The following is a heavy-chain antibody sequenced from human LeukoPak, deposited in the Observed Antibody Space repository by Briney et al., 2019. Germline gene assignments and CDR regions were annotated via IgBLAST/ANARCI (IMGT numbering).Heavy chain of an antibody. V-gene: IGHV4-4*07. CDR3: ARSGLYYPGSGSFDY. CDR1: GGSISSYY. Sequence: SETLSLTRTVSGGSISSYYWSWIRQPAGKGLEWIGRIYTSGSTNYNPSLKSRVTMSVDTSKNQFSLKLSSVTAADTAIYYCARSGLYYPGSGSFDYWGQGALVTVSS. J-gene: IGHJ4*02. D-gene: IGHD3-10*01. CDR2: IYTSGST.